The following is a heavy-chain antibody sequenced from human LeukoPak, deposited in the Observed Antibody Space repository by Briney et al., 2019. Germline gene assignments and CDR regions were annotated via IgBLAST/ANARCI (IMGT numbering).Heavy chain of an antibody. CDR3: ARDFRVVGASYYYYYHMDV. D-gene: IGHD1-26*01. V-gene: IGHV1-2*02. J-gene: IGHJ6*03. CDR2: INPNSGGT. Sequence: ASVKVSCKASGYTFTGYYMHWVRQAPGQGLEWMGWINPNSGGTNYAQKFQGRVTMARDTSISTAYMELSRLRSDDTAVYYCARDFRVVGASYYYYYHMDVWGKGTTVTVSS. CDR1: GYTFTGYY.